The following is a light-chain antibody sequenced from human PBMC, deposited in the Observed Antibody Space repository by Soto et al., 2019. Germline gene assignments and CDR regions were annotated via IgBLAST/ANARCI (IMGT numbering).Light chain of an antibody. CDR2: KAS. J-gene: IGKJ5*01. CDR3: QQHKTYPVT. Sequence: DIQMTQSPSTLSASVGDRVIITCRASQSVSSWLAWYQHKPGKAPKLLIYKASRVDSGVPSRFSGSGSGTEFTLTINSLQPDDFATYYCQQHKTYPVTFGQGTRLEVK. V-gene: IGKV1-5*03. CDR1: QSVSSW.